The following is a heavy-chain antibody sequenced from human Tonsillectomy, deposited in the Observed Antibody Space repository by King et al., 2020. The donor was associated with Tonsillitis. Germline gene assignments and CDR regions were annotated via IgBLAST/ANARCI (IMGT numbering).Heavy chain of an antibody. CDR3: AKAPTYYDVYGMDV. V-gene: IGHV3-30*18. CDR1: GFIFSSYG. Sequence: VQLVESGGGVVQPGRPLRLSCAASGFIFSSYGMHWVRQAPGKGLEWVALISYDGTNKYYADSVKGRFTISRDNSKNTLYLQMNSLRAEDTAFYYCAKAPTYYDVYGMDVWGQGTTVTVSS. J-gene: IGHJ6*02. CDR2: ISYDGTNK. D-gene: IGHD3-3*01.